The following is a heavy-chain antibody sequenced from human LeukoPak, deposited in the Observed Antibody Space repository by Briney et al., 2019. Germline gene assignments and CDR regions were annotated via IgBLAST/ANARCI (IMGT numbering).Heavy chain of an antibody. CDR3: AKGEQLWLSYYFDY. V-gene: IGHV3-23*01. J-gene: IGHJ4*02. D-gene: IGHD5-18*01. CDR1: GFTFSSYA. Sequence: PGGSLRLSCAASGFTFSSYAMSWVRQAPGKGLERVSAISGSGGSTYYADSVKGRFTISRDNSKNTLYLQMNSLRAEDTAVYYCAKGEQLWLSYYFDYWGQGTLVTVSS. CDR2: ISGSGGST.